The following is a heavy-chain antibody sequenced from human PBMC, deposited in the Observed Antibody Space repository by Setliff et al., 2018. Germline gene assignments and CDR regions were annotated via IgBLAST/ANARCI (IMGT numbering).Heavy chain of an antibody. CDR2: MHPSGVGT. D-gene: IGHD3-10*01. CDR3: AFEYGTSKRFDP. J-gene: IGHJ5*02. V-gene: IGHV1-46*01. CDR1: GYTLTNYY. Sequence: ASVKVSCKASGYTLTNYYIHWVRQAPGQELEWMGIMHPSGVGTSGPQKFQGRVTMTRDTSTSTVYMVLNNLRSEDTALYYCAFEYGTSKRFDPWGQGTLVTVSS.